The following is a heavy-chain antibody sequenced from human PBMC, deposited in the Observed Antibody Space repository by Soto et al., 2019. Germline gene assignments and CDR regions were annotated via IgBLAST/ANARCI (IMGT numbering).Heavy chain of an antibody. V-gene: IGHV3-23*01. CDR3: AKGRGGSGSLTPRVDF. Sequence: EVQLLESGGGLVQPGGSLRLSCAASGFTFNNYAMTWVRQAPGKGLEWVSAISGGGDTTSYADSLKGRFTGSRDSSKNPLYLQMGSLRAEDTALYYCAKGRGGSGSLTPRVDFWGQGTLVTVSS. D-gene: IGHD3-10*01. J-gene: IGHJ4*02. CDR2: ISGGGDTT. CDR1: GFTFNNYA.